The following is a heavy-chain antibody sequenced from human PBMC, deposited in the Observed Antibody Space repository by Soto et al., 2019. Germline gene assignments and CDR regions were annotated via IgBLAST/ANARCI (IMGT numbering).Heavy chain of an antibody. Sequence: EVQLVESGGGLIQPGGSLRLSCAASGFTFSSSEMYWVRQAPGKGLEWVSYIQPSGQPIFYAGSVKGRFTISRDNAKNSLFLQMGSLCAEDSAVYYCARRASRWGQGTMVTVSS. D-gene: IGHD1-26*01. CDR2: IQPSGQPI. V-gene: IGHV3-48*03. CDR3: ARRASR. J-gene: IGHJ3*01. CDR1: GFTFSSSE.